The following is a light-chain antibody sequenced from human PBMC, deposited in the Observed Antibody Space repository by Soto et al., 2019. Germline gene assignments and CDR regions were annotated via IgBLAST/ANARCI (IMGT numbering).Light chain of an antibody. J-gene: IGLJ2*01. Sequence: QSVLTQSPSASGTPGQRVTISCSGSSANIGSNYVYWYQQFPGTAPRLPIYRADQRPSGVPDRFSGSKSGTSASLAISGLRSEDEAAYYCAAWDDTVNGLVFGGGTK. CDR2: RAD. CDR1: SANIGSNY. V-gene: IGLV1-47*01. CDR3: AAWDDTVNGLV.